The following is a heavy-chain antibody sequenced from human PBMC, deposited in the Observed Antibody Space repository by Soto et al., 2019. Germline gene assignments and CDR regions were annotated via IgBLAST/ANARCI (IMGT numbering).Heavy chain of an antibody. V-gene: IGHV4-59*08. CDR1: GGSITGYY. Sequence: QVQLRESGPGLVRPSETLSLTCTVSGGSITGYYWSWIRQPPGKGLEWIGYIYDSGTTTYNAALKSRVTISAYTSKNHFSLNLRSVTAADTAVYYCARRNYGEEGYFFDFWGQGLLVTVSS. J-gene: IGHJ4*02. CDR2: IYDSGTT. D-gene: IGHD4-17*01. CDR3: ARRNYGEEGYFFDF.